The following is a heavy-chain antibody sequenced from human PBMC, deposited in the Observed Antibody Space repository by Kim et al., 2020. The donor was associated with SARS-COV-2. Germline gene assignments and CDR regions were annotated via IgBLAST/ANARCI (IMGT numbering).Heavy chain of an antibody. CDR1: GGSISGYY. V-gene: IGHV4-59*01. Sequence: SETLSLTCTVSGGSISGYYWRWIRQPPGMGLEWIGYLFYGGSTNYNPSFKSRVTISVDASKNQFSLNLSSVTAADTAVYYCARVSNSGPYYYGMDVWGQGTTVSVSS. CDR3: ARVSNSGPYYYGMDV. J-gene: IGHJ6*02. CDR2: LFYGGST. D-gene: IGHD5-12*01.